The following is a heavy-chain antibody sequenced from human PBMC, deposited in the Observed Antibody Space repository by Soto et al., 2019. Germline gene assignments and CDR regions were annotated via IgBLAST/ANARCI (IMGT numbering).Heavy chain of an antibody. CDR2: INPRGFFT. Sequence: QVQLVQSGAEVKKPGASVKVSCKASGYTFTSYNIHWVRQAPGQGLEWVGMINPRGFFTTYAQKFRGSVTMTGDTSTSVVYMELTSLRSEYTAVYYCARAAGRFGALFWFDPCGQGTLVSVSS. V-gene: IGHV1-46*01. J-gene: IGHJ5*02. CDR1: GYTFTSYN. CDR3: ARAAGRFGALFWFDP. D-gene: IGHD3-16*01.